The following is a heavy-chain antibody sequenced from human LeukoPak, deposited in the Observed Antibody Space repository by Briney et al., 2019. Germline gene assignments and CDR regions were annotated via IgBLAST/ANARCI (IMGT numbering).Heavy chain of an antibody. Sequence: GGSLRLSCAASGFTFSSYGMHWVRQAPGKGLEWVAVISYDGSNKYYADSVKGRFTISRDNSKNTLYLQMNSLRAEDTAVYYCAKDRRPTTGYSYGYYVDYWGQGTLVTVSS. CDR2: ISYDGSNK. V-gene: IGHV3-30*18. CDR3: AKDRRPTTGYSYGYYVDY. D-gene: IGHD5-18*01. CDR1: GFTFSSYG. J-gene: IGHJ4*02.